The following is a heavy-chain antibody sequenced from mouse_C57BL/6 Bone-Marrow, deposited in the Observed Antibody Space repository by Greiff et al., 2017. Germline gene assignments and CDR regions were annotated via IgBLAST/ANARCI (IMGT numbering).Heavy chain of an antibody. CDR2: ISSGGSYT. CDR3: ARPYYAMDY. CDR1: GFTFSSYG. J-gene: IGHJ4*01. V-gene: IGHV5-6*02. Sequence: EVKLVESGGDLVKPGGSLKLSCAASGFTFSSYGMSWVRQTPDKRLEWVATISSGGSYTYYPDSVKGRFTISRDNAKNTLYLQMSSLKSEDTAMYYGARPYYAMDYWGQGTSVTVSS.